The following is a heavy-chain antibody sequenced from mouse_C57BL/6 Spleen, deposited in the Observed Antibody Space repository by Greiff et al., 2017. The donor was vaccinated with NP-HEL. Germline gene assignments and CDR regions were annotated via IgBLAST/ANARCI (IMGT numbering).Heavy chain of an antibody. Sequence: VQLQQSGPELVKPGASVKISCKASGYSFTGYYMHWVKQSSEKSLEWIGEINPSTGGTSYNQKFKGKATLTVDKSSSTAYMQLKSLTSEDSAVYYCARRVVYYDAMDYWGQGTSVTVSS. V-gene: IGHV1-43*01. CDR3: ARRVVYYDAMDY. CDR1: GYSFTGYY. J-gene: IGHJ4*01. CDR2: INPSTGGT. D-gene: IGHD2-1*01.